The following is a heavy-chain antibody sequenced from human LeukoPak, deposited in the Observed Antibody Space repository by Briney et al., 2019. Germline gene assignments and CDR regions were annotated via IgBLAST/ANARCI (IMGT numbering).Heavy chain of an antibody. CDR3: ARDDGDIVVVVAAVFYYYYMDV. V-gene: IGHV3-23*01. D-gene: IGHD2-15*01. CDR1: GFTFSSYA. J-gene: IGHJ6*03. CDR2: ISGSGGST. Sequence: GGSLRLSCAASGFTFSSYAMSWVRQAPGKGLEWVSGISGSGGSTYYADSVKGRFTISRDNAKNSLYLQMNSLRAEDTAVYYCARDDGDIVVVVAAVFYYYYMDVWGKGTTVTVSS.